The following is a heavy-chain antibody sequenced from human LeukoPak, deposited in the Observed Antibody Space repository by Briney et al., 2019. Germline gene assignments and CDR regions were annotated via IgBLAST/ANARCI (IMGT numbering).Heavy chain of an antibody. CDR3: ARVGSRGDWFDY. CDR1: GFTFSTYN. D-gene: IGHD1-26*01. J-gene: IGHJ5*01. Sequence: GGSLRLTCAASGFTFSTYNMLWARQTPGKGLEWLFYINSGWSAVHYADSVKDRFTFSRDNAKNSLSLQMNSLRVEDTGIYYCARVGSRGDWFDYWGQGTRVTVSS. CDR2: INSGWSAV. V-gene: IGHV3-48*04.